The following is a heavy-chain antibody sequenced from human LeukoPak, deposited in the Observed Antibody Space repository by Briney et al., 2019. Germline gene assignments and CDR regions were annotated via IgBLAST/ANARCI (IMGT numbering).Heavy chain of an antibody. Sequence: EASVKVSCKASGYTFTSYGISWVRQAPGQGLEWMGWISAYNGNTNYAQKLQGRVTMTTDTSTSTAYMGLRSLRSDDTAVYYCARYGSGSYGYYYYGMDVWGKGTTVTVSS. V-gene: IGHV1-18*04. CDR2: ISAYNGNT. CDR3: ARYGSGSYGYYYYGMDV. J-gene: IGHJ6*04. CDR1: GYTFTSYG. D-gene: IGHD3-10*01.